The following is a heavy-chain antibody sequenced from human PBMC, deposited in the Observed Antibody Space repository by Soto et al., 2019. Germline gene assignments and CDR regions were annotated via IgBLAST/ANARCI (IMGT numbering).Heavy chain of an antibody. V-gene: IGHV1-2*04. Sequence: GASVKVSCKASGYTFTGYYMHWVRQAPGQGLEWMGWINPNSGGTNYAQKFQGWVTMTRDTSISTAYMELSRLRSDDTAVYYCARDNSGGLRFLEWLLTRSYYYYYGMDVWGQGTTVTVSS. J-gene: IGHJ6*02. CDR1: GYTFTGYY. D-gene: IGHD3-3*01. CDR2: INPNSGGT. CDR3: ARDNSGGLRFLEWLLTRSYYYYYGMDV.